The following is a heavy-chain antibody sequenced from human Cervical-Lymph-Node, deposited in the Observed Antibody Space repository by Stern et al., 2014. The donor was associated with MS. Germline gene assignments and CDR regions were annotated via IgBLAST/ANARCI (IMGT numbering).Heavy chain of an antibody. V-gene: IGHV1-8*02. CDR3: ARGDYSNYYYYFAMDV. J-gene: IGHJ6*02. D-gene: IGHD4-11*01. CDR1: GYTFSSHD. CDR2: PNSGNT. Sequence: VQLVESGAEVKKPGASVKVSCKASGYTFSSHDINWVRQATGQGLNPNSGNTGYAQKFQGRVTMTRNTSISTAYMELSSLRSEDTAVYYCARGDYSNYYYYFAMDVWGQGTTVTVSS.